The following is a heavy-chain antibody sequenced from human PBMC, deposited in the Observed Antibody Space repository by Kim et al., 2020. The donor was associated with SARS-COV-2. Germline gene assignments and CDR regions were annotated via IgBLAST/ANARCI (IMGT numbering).Heavy chain of an antibody. D-gene: IGHD3-9*01. CDR1: GDTFSSHN. CDR2: IIPIFGTT. J-gene: IGHJ6*02. CDR3: ARGFDNDILKMYKMDV. V-gene: IGHV1-69*13. Sequence: SVKVSCKASGDTFSSHNMSWVRQAPGQGLEWMGGIIPIFGTTIYAQRFQDRVTITADESTSTGYMELRSLRSEDTAVYYCARGFDNDILKMYKMDVWGQGNTVTV.